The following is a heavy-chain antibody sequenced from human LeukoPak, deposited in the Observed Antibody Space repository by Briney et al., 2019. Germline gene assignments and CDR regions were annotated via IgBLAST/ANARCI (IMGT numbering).Heavy chain of an antibody. V-gene: IGHV3-21*01. Sequence: GGSLRLSCAASGFTFSSYSMNWVRQAPGKGLEWVSSISSSSSYIYYADSVKGRFTISRDNAKNSLYLQMNSLRAEDTAVYYCARDRGVTTTDYWGQGTLVTVPS. D-gene: IGHD4-17*01. J-gene: IGHJ4*02. CDR2: ISSSSSYI. CDR1: GFTFSSYS. CDR3: ARDRGVTTTDY.